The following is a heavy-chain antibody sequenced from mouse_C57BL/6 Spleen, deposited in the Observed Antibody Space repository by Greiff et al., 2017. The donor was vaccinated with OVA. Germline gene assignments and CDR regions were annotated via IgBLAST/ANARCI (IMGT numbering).Heavy chain of an antibody. CDR3: AREGLGRRGYFDY. CDR1: GFTFSDYY. V-gene: IGHV5-16*01. D-gene: IGHD4-1*01. J-gene: IGHJ2*01. Sequence: EVQVVESEGGLVQPGSSMKLSCTASGFTFSDYYMAWVRQVPEKGLEWVANINYDGSSTYYLDSLKSRFIISRDNAKNILYLQMSSLKSEDTATYYCAREGLGRRGYFDYWGQGTTLTVSS. CDR2: INYDGSST.